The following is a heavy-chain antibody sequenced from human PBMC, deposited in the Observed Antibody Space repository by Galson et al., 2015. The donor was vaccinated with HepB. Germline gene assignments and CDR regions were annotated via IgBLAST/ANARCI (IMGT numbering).Heavy chain of an antibody. V-gene: IGHV3-53*01. Sequence: SLRLSCAASGFTVSSTYMSWVRQAPGKGLEWVSIIYSGGTTYYTDSVKGRFTISRDNSGNTLYLQMNSLRAEDTSVYYCAISPRYYFYYMYVWGKGTTVTVSS. CDR2: IYSGGTT. J-gene: IGHJ6*03. CDR1: GFTVSSTY. CDR3: AISPRYYFYYMYV.